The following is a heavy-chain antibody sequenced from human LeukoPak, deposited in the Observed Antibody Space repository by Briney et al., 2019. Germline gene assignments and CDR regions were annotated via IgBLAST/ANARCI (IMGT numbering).Heavy chain of an antibody. V-gene: IGHV1-69*02. J-gene: IGHJ1*01. CDR2: IIPILGIA. CDR3: ARALIVGATIGAFQH. D-gene: IGHD1-26*01. CDR1: GGTFSSYT. Sequence: SVKVSCKASGGTFSSYTISWVRQAPGQGLEWMGGIIPILGIANYAQKFQGRVTITADKSTSTAYMELSSLRSEDTAVYYCARALIVGATIGAFQHWGQGTLVTVSS.